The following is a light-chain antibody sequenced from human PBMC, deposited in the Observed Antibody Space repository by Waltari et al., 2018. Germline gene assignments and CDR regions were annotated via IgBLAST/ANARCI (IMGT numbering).Light chain of an antibody. V-gene: IGKV3-15*01. CDR1: QRSKNN. J-gene: IGKJ5*01. CDR3: QQYDNWPLT. CDR2: DAS. Sequence: MTQSPATLSVYPGERATLSCRASQRSKNNLAWYQQKGGQAPRLLLFDASTRATGISARFSGSGYGTEFTLTISSLQSEDFAVYYCQQYDNWPLTFGQGTRLDIK.